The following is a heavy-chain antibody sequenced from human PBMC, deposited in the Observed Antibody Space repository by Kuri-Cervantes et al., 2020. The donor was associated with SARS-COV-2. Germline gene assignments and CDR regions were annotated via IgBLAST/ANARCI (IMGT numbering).Heavy chain of an antibody. CDR1: GFMFSRCG. CDR3: VTDRLGVHDS. J-gene: IGHJ4*02. CDR2: ISFDGSIK. Sequence: GESLKISCSASGFMFSRCGMHWVRQAPGKGLEWVAYISFDGSIKDNIVSGKGRFTIFRDNSQNTLYLQMNTLRSEDTAVYYCVTDRLGVHDSWGQGTLVTVSS. D-gene: IGHD2-8*01. V-gene: IGHV3-30*03.